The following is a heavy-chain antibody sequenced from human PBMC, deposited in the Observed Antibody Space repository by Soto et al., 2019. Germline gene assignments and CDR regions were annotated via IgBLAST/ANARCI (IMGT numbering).Heavy chain of an antibody. J-gene: IGHJ3*02. CDR2: IWYDGSNK. CDR1: GFTFSSYG. Sequence: QPGGSLRLSCAASGFTFSSYGMHWVRQAPGKGLEWVAVIWYDGSNKYYADSVKGRFTISRDNSKNTLYLQMNSLRAEDTAVYYCARGRDGYNFSAFDIWGQGTMVTVSS. V-gene: IGHV3-33*01. D-gene: IGHD5-12*01. CDR3: ARGRDGYNFSAFDI.